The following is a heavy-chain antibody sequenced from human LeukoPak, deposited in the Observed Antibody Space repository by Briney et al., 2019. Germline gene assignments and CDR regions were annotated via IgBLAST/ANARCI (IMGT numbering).Heavy chain of an antibody. J-gene: IGHJ5*02. CDR3: AKDLYVTARPSWFDT. Sequence: GGSLRLSCTASGFFFTDYAINWVRLVPGKGLEWVSCITGSGSRTFYADSVMGRFTISRDNSLDTVYLQMNSLRVEDTALYYCAKDLYVTARPSWFDTWGQGTLVTVSS. V-gene: IGHV3-23*01. CDR2: ITGSGSRT. D-gene: IGHD2-2*02. CDR1: GFFFTDYA.